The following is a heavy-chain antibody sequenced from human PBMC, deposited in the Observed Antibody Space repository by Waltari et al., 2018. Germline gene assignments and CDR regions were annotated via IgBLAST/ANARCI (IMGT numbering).Heavy chain of an antibody. V-gene: IGHV4-34*01. CDR1: GGSFSGYY. CDR3: ARGYISSAGAGSFFDY. CDR2: INDSGST. J-gene: IGHJ4*02. Sequence: QVQLKQWGAGLLKPSETLSLTCAVYGGSFSGYYWSWIRQPPGKGLEWIGEINDSGSTDDNPARKSRVTIAVDPSKHQFSLNLSSVTAADTAVYYCARGYISSAGAGSFFDYWGQGTLVTVSS. D-gene: IGHD6-6*01.